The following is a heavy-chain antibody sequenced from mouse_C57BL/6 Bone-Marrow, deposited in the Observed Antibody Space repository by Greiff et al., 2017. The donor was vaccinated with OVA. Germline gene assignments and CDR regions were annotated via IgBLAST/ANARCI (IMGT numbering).Heavy chain of an antibody. D-gene: IGHD1-2*01. J-gene: IGHJ4*01. CDR1: GYTFTRYD. CDR3: ARDGGLRLVYAMDY. CDR2: LNSGGGST. V-gene: IGHV1-85*01. Sequence: QVQLQQSGPELVQPGASVKLSCKASGYTFTRYDINWVKQMPGKGLEWIGWLNSGGGSTKSHETFQGKATLNVDTSSSTAYMELHSLTSEDSAVYFCARDGGLRLVYAMDYWGQGTSVTVSS.